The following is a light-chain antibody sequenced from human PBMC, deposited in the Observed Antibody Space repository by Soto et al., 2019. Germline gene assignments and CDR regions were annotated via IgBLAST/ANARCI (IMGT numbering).Light chain of an antibody. Sequence: SVLTQPPSVSGAPGQRVTISCTGSSSNIGAGYDVHWYQQPPGPAPKLLIYGNSNRPSGVPDRFSGSKSGTSACLAITGLQAEDEALYSCQSYDSGLTALFGGGTKVTVL. CDR2: GNS. V-gene: IGLV1-40*01. J-gene: IGLJ3*02. CDR1: SSNIGAGYD. CDR3: QSYDSGLTAL.